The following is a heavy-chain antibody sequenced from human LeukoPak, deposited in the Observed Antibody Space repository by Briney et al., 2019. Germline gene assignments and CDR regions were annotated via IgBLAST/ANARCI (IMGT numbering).Heavy chain of an antibody. CDR1: GFTFSNYW. CDR2: IKQDGSEK. D-gene: IGHD1-14*01. Sequence: GGSLRLSCAASGFTFSNYWMSWVRQAPGKGLEWVANIKQDGSEKYCVGSVKGRFTISRDNADNSLYLQMNSLRAEDTAVYYCARLRTFDYWGQGTLVTVSS. CDR3: ARLRTFDY. J-gene: IGHJ4*02. V-gene: IGHV3-7*03.